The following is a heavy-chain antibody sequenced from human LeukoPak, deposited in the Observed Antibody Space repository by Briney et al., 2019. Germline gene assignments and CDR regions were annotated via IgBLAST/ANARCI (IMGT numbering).Heavy chain of an antibody. CDR3: ARGSAAGKRGAFDY. CDR1: GYTLTGYY. Sequence: GASVKVSCKASGYTLTGYYMHWVRQAPGQGLEWMGWINPNSGGTNYAQKFQGWVTMTRDTSISTAYMELSRLRSDDTAVYYCARGSAAGKRGAFDYWGQGTLVTVSS. CDR2: INPNSGGT. V-gene: IGHV1-2*04. D-gene: IGHD6-13*01. J-gene: IGHJ4*02.